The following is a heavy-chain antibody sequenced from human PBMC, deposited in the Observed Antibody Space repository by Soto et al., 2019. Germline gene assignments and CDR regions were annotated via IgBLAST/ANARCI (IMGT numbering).Heavy chain of an antibody. J-gene: IGHJ4*02. CDR2: ISAYNGNT. Sequence: GASVKVSCKASGYTFTSYGISWVRQAPGQGLEWMGWISAYNGNTNYAQKLQGRVTMTTDTSTSTAYMELRSLRSDDTAVYYCARDRFVGSGWYQPTNARTGFDYWGQGTLVTVSS. D-gene: IGHD6-19*01. V-gene: IGHV1-18*01. CDR3: ARDRFVGSGWYQPTNARTGFDY. CDR1: GYTFTSYG.